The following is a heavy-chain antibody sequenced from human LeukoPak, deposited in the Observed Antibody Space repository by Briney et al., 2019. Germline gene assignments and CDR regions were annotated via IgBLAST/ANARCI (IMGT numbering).Heavy chain of an antibody. CDR3: ARALSHCGGDCYAY. J-gene: IGHJ4*02. Sequence: ASVKVSCKASGGTFSSYAISWVRQAPGQGLEWMGRIIPILGIANYAQKFQGRVTITPDKSTSTAYMELSSLRSEDTAVYYCARALSHCGGDCYAYWGQGTLVTVSS. D-gene: IGHD2-21*02. CDR1: GGTFSSYA. CDR2: IIPILGIA. V-gene: IGHV1-69*04.